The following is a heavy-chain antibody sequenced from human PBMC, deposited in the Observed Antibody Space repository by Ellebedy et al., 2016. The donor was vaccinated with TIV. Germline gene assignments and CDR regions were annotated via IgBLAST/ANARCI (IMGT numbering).Heavy chain of an antibody. CDR3: ARVPYSSGWYFDY. Sequence: MPSETLSLTCSVSGASTDSYFWGWIRQPPGKGLQWIGYMYYSGSANYNPPLESRVTISIDTSKNQVSLKLSSVTAADTAVYYCARVPYSSGWYFDYWGQGTLVTVSS. D-gene: IGHD6-19*01. CDR2: MYYSGSA. CDR1: GASTDSYF. J-gene: IGHJ4*02. V-gene: IGHV4-59*08.